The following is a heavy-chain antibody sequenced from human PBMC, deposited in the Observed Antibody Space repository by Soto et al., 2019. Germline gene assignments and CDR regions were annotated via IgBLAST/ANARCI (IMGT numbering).Heavy chain of an antibody. CDR2: IYCSGST. D-gene: IGHD1-20*01. CDR3: ARRWGITGTQNNWFDP. Sequence: SETLSLTCTVSGGSVSSGSYYWSWIRQPPGKGLEWIGYIYCSGSTNSNPSLKSRVTISVDTSKNQFSLKLSSVTAADTAVYYCARRWGITGTQNNWFDPWGQGTMVTVSS. V-gene: IGHV4-61*01. CDR1: GGSVSSGSYY. J-gene: IGHJ5*02.